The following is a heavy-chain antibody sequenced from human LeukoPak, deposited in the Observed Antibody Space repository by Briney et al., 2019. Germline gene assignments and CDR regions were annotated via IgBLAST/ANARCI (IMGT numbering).Heavy chain of an antibody. Sequence: SVKVSCKASGGTFSSYAISWVRQAPGQGLEWMGRIIPILGIANYAQKFQGRVTITADKSTSTTYMELSSLRSEDTAVYYCARQRVESYLDYWGQGTLVTVSS. D-gene: IGHD1-1*01. J-gene: IGHJ4*02. CDR2: IIPILGIA. V-gene: IGHV1-69*04. CDR3: ARQRVESYLDY. CDR1: GGTFSSYA.